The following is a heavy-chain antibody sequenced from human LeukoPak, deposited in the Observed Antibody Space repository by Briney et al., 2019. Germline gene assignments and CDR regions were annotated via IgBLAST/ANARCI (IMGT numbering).Heavy chain of an antibody. D-gene: IGHD6-6*01. J-gene: IGHJ6*02. CDR2: IYSGDSGVST. V-gene: IGHV3-53*04. CDR3: ARSAARLRYYYAMDV. CDR1: GFSVSNTY. Sequence: PGGSLRLSCAASGFSVSNTYMSWVRQAPGKGLEWVSVIYSGDSGVSTYYADSVKGRFTISRHNSKNTLYLQMSSLRAEDTAVYFCARSAARLRYYYAMDVWDQGTTVTVCS.